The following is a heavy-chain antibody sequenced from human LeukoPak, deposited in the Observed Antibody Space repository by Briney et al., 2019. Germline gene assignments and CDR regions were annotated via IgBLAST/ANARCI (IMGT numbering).Heavy chain of an antibody. Sequence: GGSLRLSCAVSGFTFSTKSMNWVRQAPGKGLEWASYITADSGTTYYADSVKGRFTISRDNAKNSLYLQMNSLRDEDTAVYYCASRDYFDYWGQGTLVTVSS. CDR3: ASRDYFDY. V-gene: IGHV3-48*02. J-gene: IGHJ4*02. CDR1: GFTFSTKS. CDR2: ITADSGTT.